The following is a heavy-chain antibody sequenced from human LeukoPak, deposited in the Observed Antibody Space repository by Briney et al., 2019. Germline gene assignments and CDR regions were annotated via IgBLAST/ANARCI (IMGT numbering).Heavy chain of an antibody. CDR2: IYSGGST. J-gene: IGHJ4*02. D-gene: IGHD6-19*01. Sequence: GGSLRLSCAASGLTVSSNYMSWVRQAPGKGLEWVSVIYSGGSTYYADSVKGRFTISRDNSKNTVYLQMNSLRAEDTAVYYCARDRLARPGAAVAGNTLFDYWGQGTLVPVSS. CDR3: ARDRLARPGAAVAGNTLFDY. V-gene: IGHV3-53*01. CDR1: GLTVSSNY.